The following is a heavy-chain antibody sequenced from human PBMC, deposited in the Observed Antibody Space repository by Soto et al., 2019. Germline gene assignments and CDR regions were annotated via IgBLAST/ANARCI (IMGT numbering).Heavy chain of an antibody. V-gene: IGHV6-1*01. J-gene: IGHJ4*02. Sequence: PTQALSITGCISLVRFSSTMAACNWNKQSPSRALELLGRTYYSSNGYNDYAVSVKSRISINPDTSKNHFSLQLNSVTPEDTAVYYCAREGKSAIATAELIKFDYRCQGTIVTLS. CDR2: TYYSSNGYN. CDR3: AREGKSAIATAELIKFDY. D-gene: IGHD2-21*01. CDR1: LVRFSSTMAA.